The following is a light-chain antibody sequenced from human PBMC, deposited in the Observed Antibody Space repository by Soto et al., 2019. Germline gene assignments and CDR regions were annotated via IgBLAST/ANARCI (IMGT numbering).Light chain of an antibody. Sequence: IVLTQSPGTLSLSPVERATLSCRASQTGSNSYLAWYQHKSGQAPRLLIYGVYTRASGIPDRFSGSGSGTDFTLTISSLEPEDFATYYCQQSYSIPWTFGQGTKVDIK. CDR1: QTGSNSY. V-gene: IGKV3-20*01. CDR3: QQSYSIPWT. CDR2: GVY. J-gene: IGKJ1*01.